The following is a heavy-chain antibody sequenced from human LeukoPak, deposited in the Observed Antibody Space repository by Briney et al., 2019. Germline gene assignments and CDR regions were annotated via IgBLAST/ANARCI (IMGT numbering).Heavy chain of an antibody. Sequence: SETLSLTCTVSGGSISGYYWSWIRQPPGKGLEWVGYISYSGSTNYNPSLKSRVTISVDTSKNQFSLKLSSVTAADTAIYYCARDGRAGSLFAYRGQGTLVTVSS. D-gene: IGHD6-19*01. CDR2: ISYSGST. CDR3: ARDGRAGSLFAY. J-gene: IGHJ4*02. V-gene: IGHV4-59*01. CDR1: GGSISGYY.